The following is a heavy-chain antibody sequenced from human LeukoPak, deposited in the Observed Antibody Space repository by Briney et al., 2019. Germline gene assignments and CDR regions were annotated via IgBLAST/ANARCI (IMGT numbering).Heavy chain of an antibody. Sequence: PSETLSLTCAVYGGSFSGYYWSWIRQPPGKGLEWIGEINHSGSTNYNPSLKSRVTISVDTSKNQFSLKLSSVTAADTAVYYCARDLNSGSFFDYWGQGTLVTVSS. CDR1: GGSFSGYY. CDR2: INHSGST. J-gene: IGHJ4*02. V-gene: IGHV4-34*01. D-gene: IGHD1-26*01. CDR3: ARDLNSGSFFDY.